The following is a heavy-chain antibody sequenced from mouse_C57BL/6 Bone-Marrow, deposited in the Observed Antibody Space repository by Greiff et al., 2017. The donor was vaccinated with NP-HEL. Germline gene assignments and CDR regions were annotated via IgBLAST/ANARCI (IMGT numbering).Heavy chain of an antibody. CDR3: ARRALRSGRAGYYAMDY. J-gene: IGHJ4*01. CDR1: GYSITSGYY. D-gene: IGHD3-1*01. CDR2: ISYDGSN. Sequence: EVQRVESGPGLVKPSQSLSLTCSVTGYSITSGYYWNWIRQFPGNKLEWMGYISYDGSNNYNPSLKNRISITRDTSKNQFFLKLNSVTTEDTATYYCARRALRSGRAGYYAMDYWGQGTSVTVSS. V-gene: IGHV3-6*01.